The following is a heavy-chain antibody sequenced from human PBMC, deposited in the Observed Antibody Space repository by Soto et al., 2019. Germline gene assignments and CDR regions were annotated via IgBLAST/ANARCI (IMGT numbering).Heavy chain of an antibody. J-gene: IGHJ4*02. CDR2: IYYSGST. Sequence: PSETLSLTCTVSGGSISSYYWSWIRQPPWKGLEWIGYIYYSGSTNYNPSLKSRVTISVDTSMNQFSLKLSSVTAADTAVYYCARVVHSWNCLFDYSGQGTLVTVST. V-gene: IGHV4-59*01. CDR1: GGSISSYY. D-gene: IGHD1-7*01. CDR3: ARVVHSWNCLFDY.